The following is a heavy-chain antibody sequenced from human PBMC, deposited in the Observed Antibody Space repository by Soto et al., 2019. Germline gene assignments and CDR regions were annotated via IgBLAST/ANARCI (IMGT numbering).Heavy chain of an antibody. J-gene: IGHJ4*02. CDR2: ISSSGGST. CDR1: RFTLSSYA. D-gene: IGHD6-6*01. Sequence: PGGSLRISCAASRFTLSSYAMSWVRQAPGKGLEWVSAISSSGGSTYYADSVKGRFTISRDNSKDTLSLQMNTLRAEDTAVYYCAKGSSSSLPYYFHHWGQRIQVTLSS. V-gene: IGHV3-23*01. CDR3: AKGSSSSLPYYFHH.